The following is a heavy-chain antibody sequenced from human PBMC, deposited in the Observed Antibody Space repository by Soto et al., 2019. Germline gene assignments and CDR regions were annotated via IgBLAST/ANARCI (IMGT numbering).Heavy chain of an antibody. CDR3: ARDPAYDSRGYAFDY. J-gene: IGHJ4*02. CDR1: GGSISSDDYY. D-gene: IGHD3-22*01. V-gene: IGHV4-31*03. Sequence: QVQLQESGPGLVKPSQTLSLTCTVSGGSISSDDYYWSWIRQHPGKGLEWIGYIYYSGSTYYNPSLKSRVTISVDTSKNQFSLKLSSVTAADTAVYYCARDPAYDSRGYAFDYWGQGTLVTVSS. CDR2: IYYSGST.